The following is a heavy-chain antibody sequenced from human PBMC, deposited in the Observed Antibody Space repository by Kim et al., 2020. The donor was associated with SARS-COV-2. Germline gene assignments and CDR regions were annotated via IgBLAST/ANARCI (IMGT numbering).Heavy chain of an antibody. J-gene: IGHJ5*02. Sequence: ASVKVSCKASGYTFTSYGISWVRQAPGQGLEWMGWISAYNGNTNYAQKLQGRVTMTTDTSTSTAYMELRSLRSDDTAVYYCARGGYCSSTSCYRYNWFDPWGQGTLVTVSS. CDR2: ISAYNGNT. D-gene: IGHD2-2*02. V-gene: IGHV1-18*04. CDR3: ARGGYCSSTSCYRYNWFDP. CDR1: GYTFTSYG.